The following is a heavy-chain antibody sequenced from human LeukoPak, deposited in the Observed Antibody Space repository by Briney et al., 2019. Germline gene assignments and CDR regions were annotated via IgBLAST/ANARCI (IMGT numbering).Heavy chain of an antibody. J-gene: IGHJ3*02. CDR1: GFTFSNYG. Sequence: PGGSLRLSCAASGFTFSNYGIHWVRQAPGKGLEWVSYISGSGIKHYADSVKCRFTISRDNAKNSLYLQMNSLRVEDTAVYYCAREDTGVAFDIWGQGTTVTV. D-gene: IGHD2-8*01. CDR3: AREDTGVAFDI. V-gene: IGHV3-48*04. CDR2: ISGSGIK.